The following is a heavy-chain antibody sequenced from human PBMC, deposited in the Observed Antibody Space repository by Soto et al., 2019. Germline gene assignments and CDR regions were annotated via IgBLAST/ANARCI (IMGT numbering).Heavy chain of an antibody. V-gene: IGHV3-72*01. CDR2: TRNKANSYST. CDR3: VRTSHYGSGSWNFDY. CDR1: GFTFSDHY. D-gene: IGHD3-10*01. J-gene: IGHJ4*02. Sequence: EVQLVESGGGLVQPGGSLRLSCAASGFTFSDHYMDWVRQAPGKGLEWAGRTRNKANSYSTEYAASVRGRFTISRDESKNSLYLQMNSLKTEDTAVYYCVRTSHYGSGSWNFDYWGQGTLVTVSS.